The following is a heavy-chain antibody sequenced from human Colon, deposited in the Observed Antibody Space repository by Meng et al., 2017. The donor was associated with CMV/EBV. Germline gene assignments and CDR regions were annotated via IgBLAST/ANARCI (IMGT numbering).Heavy chain of an antibody. J-gene: IGHJ5*02. V-gene: IGHV3-30*04. D-gene: IGHD4-11*01. Sequence: SLKISCEASGFTSSPYAVHWLRQAPGKGLEWVALIAFDGRTKYNTDSVQGRFTISRDNAKNSVYLQMNSLRAEDTAVYYCARDSNDYSDYAHWFDAWGQGTLVTVSS. CDR2: IAFDGRTK. CDR3: ARDSNDYSDYAHWFDA. CDR1: GFTSSPYA.